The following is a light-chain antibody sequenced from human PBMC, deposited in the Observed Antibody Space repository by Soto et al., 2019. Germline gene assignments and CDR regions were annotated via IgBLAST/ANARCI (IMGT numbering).Light chain of an antibody. CDR3: QQYNDWPLT. V-gene: IGKV3-11*01. CDR1: QSVSSY. CDR2: DAS. Sequence: EVALTQSPDTLSLSPGERATLSCRSSQSVSSYLAWYQQKPGQAPRLLIYDASNRATGIPARFSGSGSGTDFTLTISSLEPEDFAVYYCQQYNDWPLTFGGGTKVDIK. J-gene: IGKJ4*01.